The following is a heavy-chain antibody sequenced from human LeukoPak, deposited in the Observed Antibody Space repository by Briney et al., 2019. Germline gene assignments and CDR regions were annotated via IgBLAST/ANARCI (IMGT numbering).Heavy chain of an antibody. CDR1: GFTLSNAW. CDR2: ISYDGSNK. CDR3: AKDTSYYYYYMDV. Sequence: GGSLRLSCAASGFTLSNAWMSWVRQAPGKGLEWVAVISYDGSNKYYADSVKGRFTISRDNSKNTLYLQMNSLRAEDTAVYYCAKDTSYYYYYMDVWGKGTTVTISS. J-gene: IGHJ6*03. D-gene: IGHD2-2*01. V-gene: IGHV3-30*18.